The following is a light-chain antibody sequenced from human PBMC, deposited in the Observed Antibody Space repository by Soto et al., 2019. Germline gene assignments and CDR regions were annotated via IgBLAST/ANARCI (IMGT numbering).Light chain of an antibody. CDR3: SSYTSTASYV. Sequence: QSVLTQPASVSGSPGQSITISCTGTSSDVGGYNYVSWYQQHPGKAPKIIIKYVTNRPSGVSNHFSGSKSGNTASLTIFGLQADDEGDYYCSSYTSTASYVFGTGTKVTVL. CDR2: YVT. V-gene: IGLV2-14*03. CDR1: SSDVGGYNY. J-gene: IGLJ1*01.